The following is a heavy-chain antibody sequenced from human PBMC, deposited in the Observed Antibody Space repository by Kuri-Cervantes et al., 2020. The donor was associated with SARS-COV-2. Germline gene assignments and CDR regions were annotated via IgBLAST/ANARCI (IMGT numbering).Heavy chain of an antibody. CDR1: GGSFSGYY. CDR3: AREYYYDSSGYYYTRYYYYYGMDV. Sequence: SQTLSLTCAVYGGSFSGYYRSWIRQPPGKGLEWIGEINHSGSTNYNPSLKSRVTISVDTSKNQFPLKLSSVTAADTAVYYCAREYYYDSSGYYYTRYYYYYGMDVWGQGTTVTVSS. J-gene: IGHJ6*02. CDR2: INHSGST. V-gene: IGHV4-34*01. D-gene: IGHD3-22*01.